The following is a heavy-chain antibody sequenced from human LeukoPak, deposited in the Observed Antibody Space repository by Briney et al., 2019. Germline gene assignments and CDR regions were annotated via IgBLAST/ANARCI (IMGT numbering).Heavy chain of an antibody. CDR1: GGSFSGYY. D-gene: IGHD3-16*02. V-gene: IGHV4-34*01. Sequence: PSETLSLTCAVYGGSFSGYYWSWIRQPPGKGLEWIGEINHSGSTNYNPSLKSRVTISVDTSKNQFSLKLSSVTAADTAVYYCARVVFRYRTDLYRKATRGGNWFDPWGQGTLVTVSS. CDR2: INHSGST. J-gene: IGHJ5*02. CDR3: ARVVFRYRTDLYRKATRGGNWFDP.